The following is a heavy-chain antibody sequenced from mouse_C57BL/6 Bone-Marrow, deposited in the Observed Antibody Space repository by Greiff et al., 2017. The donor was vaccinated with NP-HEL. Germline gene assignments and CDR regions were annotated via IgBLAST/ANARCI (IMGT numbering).Heavy chain of an antibody. D-gene: IGHD2-5*01. V-gene: IGHV6-3*01. Sequence: EVKLVESGGGLVQPGGSMKLSCVASGFTFSNYWMNWVRQSPEKGLEWVAQIRLKSDNYATHYAESGKGRFTISRDDSKSSVYLQMNNLRAEDTGNYYCTGYYSNYYAKDYWGQGTSVTVSS. CDR2: IRLKSDNYAT. CDR3: TGYYSNYYAKDY. J-gene: IGHJ4*01. CDR1: GFTFSNYW.